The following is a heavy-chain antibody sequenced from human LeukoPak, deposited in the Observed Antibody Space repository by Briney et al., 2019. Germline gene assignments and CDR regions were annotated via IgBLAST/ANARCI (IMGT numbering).Heavy chain of an antibody. CDR1: GFTVSTNY. CDR2: VYSDGKI. V-gene: IGHV3-53*01. D-gene: IGHD1-26*01. J-gene: IGHJ4*02. CDR3: EGWERPFDY. Sequence: PGGSPRLSCAASGFTVSTNYMSWARQAPGKGLEWVSVVYSDGKICYADAVKGRFTISKDNSRNTLYLQMNSLRAEDTAVYYREGWERPFDYWGQGTLVTVSS.